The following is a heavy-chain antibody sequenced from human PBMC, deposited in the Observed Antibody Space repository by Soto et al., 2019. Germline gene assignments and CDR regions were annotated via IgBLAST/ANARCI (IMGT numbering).Heavy chain of an antibody. V-gene: IGHV5-51*01. J-gene: IGHJ6*02. CDR1: GYSFTSYW. D-gene: IGHD1-26*01. CDR2: IYPGDSDT. CDR3: ARDRPVGATNYYYYGMDV. Sequence: GESLKISCKGSGYSFTSYWIGWVRQMPGKGLEWMGIIYPGDSDTRYSPSFQGQVTMTRDTSISTAYMELSRLRSDDTAVYYCARDRPVGATNYYYYGMDVWGQGTTVTVSS.